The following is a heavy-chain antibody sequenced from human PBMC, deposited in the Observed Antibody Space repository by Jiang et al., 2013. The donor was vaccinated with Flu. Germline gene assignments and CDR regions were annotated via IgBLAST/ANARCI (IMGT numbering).Heavy chain of an antibody. Sequence: LLKPSETLSLTCTVSGGSVSSGSYYWSWIRQPPGKGLEWIGYIYYSGSTNYNPSLKSRVTISVDTSKNQFSLKLSSVTAADTAVYYCAREGSSSWYSWFDPWGQGTLVTVSS. CDR3: AREGSSSWYSWFDP. CDR1: GGSVSSGSYY. CDR2: IYYSGST. V-gene: IGHV4-61*01. J-gene: IGHJ5*02. D-gene: IGHD6-13*01.